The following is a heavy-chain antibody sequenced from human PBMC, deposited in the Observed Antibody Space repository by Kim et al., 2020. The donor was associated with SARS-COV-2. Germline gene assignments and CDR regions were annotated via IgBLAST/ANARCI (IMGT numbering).Heavy chain of an antibody. CDR1: GFTFSSYA. D-gene: IGHD3-22*01. J-gene: IGHJ4*02. CDR2: IYSGGSST. CDR3: AKASLTVTYYYDSSGYYYDY. V-gene: IGHV3-23*03. Sequence: GGSLRLSCAASGFTFSSYAMSWVRQAPGKGLEWVSVIYSGGSSTYYADSVKGRFTISRDNSKNTLYLQMNSLRAEDTAVYYCAKASLTVTYYYDSSGYYYDYWGQGTLVTVSS.